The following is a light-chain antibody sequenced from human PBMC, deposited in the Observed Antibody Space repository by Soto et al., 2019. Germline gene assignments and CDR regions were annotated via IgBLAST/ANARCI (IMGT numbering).Light chain of an antibody. CDR1: QSVSSN. CDR3: QQYDSSPIT. J-gene: IGKJ5*01. Sequence: ESVMTQSPSTLSVYTGERATLPCRASQSVSSNLAWYQQKPGQAPRLLIYGASTRATGIPARFSGSGSGTEFTLTISRLEPEDFAVYYCQQYDSSPITFGQGTRLAI. CDR2: GAS. V-gene: IGKV3-15*01.